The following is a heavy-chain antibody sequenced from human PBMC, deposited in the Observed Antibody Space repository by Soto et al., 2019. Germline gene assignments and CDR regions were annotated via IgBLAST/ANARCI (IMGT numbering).Heavy chain of an antibody. CDR3: AGWPISDLSDYGALSYYGMDV. CDR1: GGSISSGDYY. V-gene: IGHV4-30-4*01. J-gene: IGHJ6*02. Sequence: SETLSLTCTVSGGSISSGDYYWSWIRQPPGKGLEWIGYIYYSGSTYYNPSLKSRVTISVDTSKNQFSLKLSSVTAADTAVYYCAGWPISDLSDYGALSYYGMDVWGQGTTVTVSS. D-gene: IGHD4-17*01. CDR2: IYYSGST.